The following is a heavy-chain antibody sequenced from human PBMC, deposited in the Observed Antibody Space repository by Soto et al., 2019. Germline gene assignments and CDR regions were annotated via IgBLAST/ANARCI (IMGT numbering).Heavy chain of an antibody. CDR2: INPNSGGT. D-gene: IGHD7-27*01. Sequence: ASVNVSCKASGYTFTGYYMHWVRQAPGQGLEWMGWINPNSGGTNYAQKFQGWVTMTRDTSISTAYMELSRLRSDDTAVYYCARAPWNWGRYYYFDYWGQGTLVTVSS. V-gene: IGHV1-2*04. CDR1: GYTFTGYY. J-gene: IGHJ4*02. CDR3: ARAPWNWGRYYYFDY.